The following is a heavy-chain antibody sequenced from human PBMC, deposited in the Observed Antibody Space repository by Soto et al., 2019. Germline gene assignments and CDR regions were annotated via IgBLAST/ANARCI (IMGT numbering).Heavy chain of an antibody. Sequence: HPGGSLRLSCAASGFTFSSYSMNWVRQAPGKGLEWVSYISSSSSTIYYADSVKGRFTISRDNAKNSLYLQMNSLRDEDTAVYYCARDSEYSSSELYYYYGMDVWGQGTTVTVSS. CDR3: ARDSEYSSSELYYYYGMDV. CDR2: ISSSSSTI. D-gene: IGHD6-6*01. J-gene: IGHJ6*02. CDR1: GFTFSSYS. V-gene: IGHV3-48*02.